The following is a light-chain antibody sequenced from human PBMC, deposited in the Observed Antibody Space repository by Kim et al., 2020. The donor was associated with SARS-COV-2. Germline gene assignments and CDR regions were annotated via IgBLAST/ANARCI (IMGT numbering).Light chain of an antibody. J-gene: IGKJ5*01. CDR3: KQYNNWPPIT. CDR1: QSVNSN. Sequence: SPGERATLSCRASQSVNSNLAWYQQKPGQAPRLLIYGASTRATGIPARFSGSGSGTEFTLTISSLQSEDFAVYYCKQYNNWPPITFGQGTRLEIK. CDR2: GAS. V-gene: IGKV3-15*01.